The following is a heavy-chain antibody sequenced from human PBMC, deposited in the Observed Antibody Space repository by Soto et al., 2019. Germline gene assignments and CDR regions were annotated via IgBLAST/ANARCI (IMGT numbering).Heavy chain of an antibody. J-gene: IGHJ3*02. V-gene: IGHV3-9*01. Sequence: GGSLRLSCAVSGFTFEDYAMHWVRQAPGKGLEWVSGISWDSRSVAYADAVKGRFTISRDNAENSLHLQMNSLRAEDTAVYYYPNASITRSVSRSSTRARDEFCIWGQGTMVT. CDR3: PNASITRSVSRSSTRARDEFCI. CDR2: ISWDSRSV. D-gene: IGHD6-6*01. CDR1: GFTFEDYA.